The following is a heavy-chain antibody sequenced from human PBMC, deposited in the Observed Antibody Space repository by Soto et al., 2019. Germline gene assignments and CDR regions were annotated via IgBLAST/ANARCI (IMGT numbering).Heavy chain of an antibody. CDR1: GGSFSGYY. D-gene: IGHD3-10*01. CDR3: VRGPITMVRGVNYYYGMYV. Sequence: SETLSLTCAVYGGSFSGYYWSWIRQPPGKGLEWIGEINHSGSTNYNPSLKSRVTISVDTSKNQFSLKLSSVTAADTAVYYCVRGPITMVRGVNYYYGMYVWGQGTTVPVSS. V-gene: IGHV4-34*01. J-gene: IGHJ6*02. CDR2: INHSGST.